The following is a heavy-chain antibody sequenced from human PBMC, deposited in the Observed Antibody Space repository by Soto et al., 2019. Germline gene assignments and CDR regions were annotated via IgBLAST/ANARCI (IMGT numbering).Heavy chain of an antibody. V-gene: IGHV3-30-3*01. CDR1: GFTFSSYA. Sequence: GGSLRLSCAASGFTFSSYAMHWVRQAPGKGLEWVAVISYDGSNKYYADSVKGRFTISRDNSKNTLYLQMNSLRAEDTAVYYCASPPKGLVVVPAAQFSVGPTTIIPWGQGTLVTVSS. CDR3: ASPPKGLVVVPAAQFSVGPTTIIP. D-gene: IGHD2-2*01. J-gene: IGHJ5*02. CDR2: ISYDGSNK.